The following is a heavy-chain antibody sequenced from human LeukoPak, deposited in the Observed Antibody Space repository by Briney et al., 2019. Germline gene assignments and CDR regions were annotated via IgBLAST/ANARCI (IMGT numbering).Heavy chain of an antibody. D-gene: IGHD6-13*01. V-gene: IGHV3-30*18. J-gene: IGHJ4*02. Sequence: GGSLRLSCAASGFTFSSYGMHWVRQAPGKGLEWVAVISYDGSNKYYADSVKGRFTISRDNPKNTLYLQMNSLRAEDTAVYYCAKDDSSSWYSGFDYWGQGTLVAVSS. CDR3: AKDDSSSWYSGFDY. CDR2: ISYDGSNK. CDR1: GFTFSSYG.